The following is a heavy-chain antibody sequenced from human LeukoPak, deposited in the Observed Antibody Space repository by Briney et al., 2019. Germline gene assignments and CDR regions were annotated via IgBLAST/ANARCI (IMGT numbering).Heavy chain of an antibody. J-gene: IGHJ4*02. CDR3: ARDNTAAGPFDY. Sequence: ASVKISCKSSGGPFDNYAINWVRQAPGQGLEWMGIIDPSGGSTSYAQKFQGRVTMTRDTSTSTVYMDLSSLRSEDTAVYYCARDNTAAGPFDYWGQGTLVTVSS. V-gene: IGHV1-46*02. CDR2: IDPSGGST. D-gene: IGHD6-13*01. CDR1: GGPFDNYA.